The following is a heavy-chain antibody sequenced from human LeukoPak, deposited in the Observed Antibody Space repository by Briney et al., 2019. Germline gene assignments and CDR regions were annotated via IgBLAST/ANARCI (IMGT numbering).Heavy chain of an antibody. Sequence: GGSLRLSCAASGFTFSSYAMSWVRQAPGKGLEWVSAISGSGGSTYYADSVKGRFTISRGNSKNTLYLQMNSLRAEDTAVYYCAKVCGPDYYDSSGYYLGYFQHWGQGTLVTVSS. V-gene: IGHV3-23*01. J-gene: IGHJ1*01. CDR3: AKVCGPDYYDSSGYYLGYFQH. D-gene: IGHD3-22*01. CDR2: ISGSGGST. CDR1: GFTFSSYA.